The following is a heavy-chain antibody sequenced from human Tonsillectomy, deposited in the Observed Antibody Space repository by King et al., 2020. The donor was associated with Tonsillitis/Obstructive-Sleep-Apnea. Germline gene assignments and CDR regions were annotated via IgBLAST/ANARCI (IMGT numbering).Heavy chain of an antibody. Sequence: QLVQSGAEVKKPGASVKVSCKASGYTFTGYYMHWVRQAPGQGLEWMGWINPNSGGTNYAQKFQGRVTMTRDTSISTAYMELSRLRSDDTAVYYCARDGYCSGGSCNYWFDPWGQGTLVTVSS. V-gene: IGHV1-2*02. CDR1: GYTFTGYY. D-gene: IGHD2-15*01. CDR2: INPNSGGT. J-gene: IGHJ5*02. CDR3: ARDGYCSGGSCNYWFDP.